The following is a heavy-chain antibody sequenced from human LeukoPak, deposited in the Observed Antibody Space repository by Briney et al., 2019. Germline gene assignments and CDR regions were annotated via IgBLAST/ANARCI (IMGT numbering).Heavy chain of an antibody. V-gene: IGHV1-46*01. D-gene: IGHD1-1*01. CDR1: GYTFTRYY. J-gene: IGHJ4*02. CDR3: ARDKSGTTQGDSDY. Sequence: ASVKVSRKASGYTFTRYYMHWVRQAPGQGLEWMGIIDPSGGSTSYAQKFQGRVTMTRDTSTSTVYMDLSSLRSEDTAVYYRARDKSGTTQGDSDYWGQGTLVTVSS. CDR2: IDPSGGST.